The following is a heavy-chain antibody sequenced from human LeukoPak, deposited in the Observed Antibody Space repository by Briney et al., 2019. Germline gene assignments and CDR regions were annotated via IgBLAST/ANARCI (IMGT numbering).Heavy chain of an antibody. V-gene: IGHV1-18*01. CDR1: GYTFTSYG. CDR2: ISAYNGNT. J-gene: IGHJ6*02. D-gene: IGHD3-10*01. Sequence: ASVKVSCKASGYTFTSYGISWVRQAPGQGLEWMGWISAYNGNTNYAQKLQGRVTMTTDTSTSTAYMELRSLRSDDTAVYYCGSLLVQQYYYYGMDVWGQGTTVTVSS. CDR3: GSLLVQQYYYYGMDV.